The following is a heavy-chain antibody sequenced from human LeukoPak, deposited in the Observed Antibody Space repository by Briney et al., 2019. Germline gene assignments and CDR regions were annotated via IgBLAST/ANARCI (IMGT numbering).Heavy chain of an antibody. CDR3: ARGVRWLPDDAFDI. CDR1: GGSISSYY. J-gene: IGHJ3*02. D-gene: IGHD5-24*01. CDR2: IYTSGST. V-gene: IGHV4-4*07. Sequence: ASETLSLTCTVSGGSISSYYWSWIRQPAGKGLEWIGRIYTSGSTNYNPSLKSRVTMSVDTSKNQFSLKLSSVTAADTAVYYCARGVRWLPDDAFDIWGQGTMGTVSS.